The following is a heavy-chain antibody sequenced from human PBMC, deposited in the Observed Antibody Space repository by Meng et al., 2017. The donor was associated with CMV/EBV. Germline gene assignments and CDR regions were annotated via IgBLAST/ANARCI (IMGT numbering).Heavy chain of an antibody. CDR3: ARGVNPTVTTHWFDP. J-gene: IGHJ5*02. D-gene: IGHD4-17*01. Sequence: GGSLRLSCAASGFTFSRYTINWVRQAPWKGLEWVSSISSTGSDIYYADSVKGRFTISRDNAKNSLYLQMSSLRAEDTAVYYCARGVNPTVTTHWFDPWGQGALVTVSS. V-gene: IGHV3-21*01. CDR1: GFTFSRYT. CDR2: ISSTGSDI.